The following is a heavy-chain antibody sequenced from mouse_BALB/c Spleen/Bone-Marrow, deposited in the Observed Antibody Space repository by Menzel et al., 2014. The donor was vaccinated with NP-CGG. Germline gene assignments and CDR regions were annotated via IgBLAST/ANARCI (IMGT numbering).Heavy chain of an antibody. CDR2: INPDSSTI. V-gene: IGHV4-1*02. Sequence: VQLQQSGGGLVQPGGSLKLSCAASGFDFSRYWMSWVRQAPGKGLEWIGEINPDSSTINYTPSLKDKFIISRDNAKNTLYLQMSKVRSEDTAHYYCARLGYYGAMDYWGQGTSVTVSS. CDR1: GFDFSRYW. CDR3: ARLGYYGAMDY. D-gene: IGHD1-1*01. J-gene: IGHJ4*01.